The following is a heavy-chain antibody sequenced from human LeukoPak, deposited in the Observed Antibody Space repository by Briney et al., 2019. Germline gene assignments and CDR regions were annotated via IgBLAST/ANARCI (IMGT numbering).Heavy chain of an antibody. CDR2: INHSGTT. V-gene: IGHV4-34*01. D-gene: IGHD1-1*01. Sequence: PSETLSLTCGVYGGSFSDYNWSWLRQSPEKGLEWIGEINHSGTTHYNPSLQSRVTISVDTANHKFSLRLTSLTAADTAVYFCARGLDLEGLDSWGPGTLVTVSS. CDR1: GGSFSDYN. CDR3: ARGLDLEGLDS. J-gene: IGHJ4*02.